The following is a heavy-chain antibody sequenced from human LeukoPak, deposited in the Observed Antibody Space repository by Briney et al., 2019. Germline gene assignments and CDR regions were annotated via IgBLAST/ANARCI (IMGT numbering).Heavy chain of an antibody. V-gene: IGHV4-61*02. J-gene: IGHJ6*02. CDR2: IYTSGST. D-gene: IGHD6-6*01. Sequence: SETLSLTCTVSGGSISNGSYYWSWIRQPAGKGLEWIGRIYTSGSTNYNPSLKSRVTISVDTSKNQFSLKLSSVTAADTAVYYCSSSSYYYYGMDVWGQGTTVTVSS. CDR3: SSSSYYYYGMDV. CDR1: GGSISNGSYY.